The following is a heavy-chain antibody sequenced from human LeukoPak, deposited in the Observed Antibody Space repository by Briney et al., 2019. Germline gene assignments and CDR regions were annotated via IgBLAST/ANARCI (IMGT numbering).Heavy chain of an antibody. J-gene: IGHJ1*01. D-gene: IGHD6-13*01. Sequence: GGSLRLSCAASGFTFSSYAMSWVRQAPGKGLEWVANIKQDGSEIYYLDSVKGRFTISRDNAKNSLYLQMNSLRAEDTAVYYCARDKIAAATTGSSFHHWGQGTLVTVSS. CDR2: IKQDGSEI. CDR3: ARDKIAAATTGSSFHH. CDR1: GFTFSSYA. V-gene: IGHV3-7*01.